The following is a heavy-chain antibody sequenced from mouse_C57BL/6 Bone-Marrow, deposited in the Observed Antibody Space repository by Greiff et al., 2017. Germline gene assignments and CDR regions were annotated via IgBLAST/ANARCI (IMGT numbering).Heavy chain of an antibody. Sequence: VQLQQSGAGLVKPGSSLKLSCAASGFTFSSYAMSWVRQTPEKRLEWVATISDGGSYTYYPDNVQGRFTISRDNAKNNPYLQMSHLKSEDTAMYYCASLEAMDYWGQGTSVTVSS. CDR2: ISDGGSYT. J-gene: IGHJ4*01. CDR3: ASLEAMDY. CDR1: GFTFSSYA. V-gene: IGHV5-4*01.